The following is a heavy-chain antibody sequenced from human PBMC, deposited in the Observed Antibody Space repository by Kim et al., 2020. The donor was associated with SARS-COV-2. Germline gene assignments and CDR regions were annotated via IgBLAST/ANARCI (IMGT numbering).Heavy chain of an antibody. CDR2: INHSGST. CDR3: ARGRMRIDVWGSYRNYYGMDV. V-gene: IGHV4-34*01. D-gene: IGHD3-16*02. Sequence: SETLSLTCAVYGGSFSGYYWSWIRQPPGKGLEWIGEINHSGSTNYNPSLKSRVTISVDTSKNQFSLKLSSVTAADTAVYYCARGRMRIDVWGSYRNYYGMDVWGQGTTVTVSS. J-gene: IGHJ6*02. CDR1: GGSFSGYY.